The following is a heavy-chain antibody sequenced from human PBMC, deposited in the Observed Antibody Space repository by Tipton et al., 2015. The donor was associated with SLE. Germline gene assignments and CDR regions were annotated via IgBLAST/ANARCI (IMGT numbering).Heavy chain of an antibody. Sequence: TLSLTCTVSGYSINNGFYWGWIRQPPGKGLAWIGIIYHSGTTYYNPSLKSRVTISVDTSKNQFSLKLSSVTAADTAVYYCARDRRYGAYSYYYDKDAWGTAASVSVSS. D-gene: IGHD1-26*01. V-gene: IGHV4-38-2*02. CDR2: IYHSGTT. CDR1: GYSINNGFY. J-gene: IGHJ6*03. CDR3: ARDRRYGAYSYYYDKDA.